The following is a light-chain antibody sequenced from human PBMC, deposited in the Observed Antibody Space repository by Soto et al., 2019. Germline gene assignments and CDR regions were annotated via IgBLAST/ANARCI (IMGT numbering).Light chain of an antibody. CDR1: QSISSW. CDR2: DAY. J-gene: IGKJ4*01. Sequence: DLQMTQSPSTLSSSLGDSVTITCRGSQSISSWLAWYQQKPGKAPKLMIYDAYSLESGVPSRFSGSGSGTEFTLTISSLQAEDVAVYYCQQYYSTPPLTCGGGTKVDIK. V-gene: IGKV1-5*01. CDR3: QQYYSTPPLT.